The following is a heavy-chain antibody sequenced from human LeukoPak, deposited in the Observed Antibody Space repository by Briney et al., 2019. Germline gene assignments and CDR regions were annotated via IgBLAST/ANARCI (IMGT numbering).Heavy chain of an antibody. Sequence: LETLSLTCTVSGGSISSYYWSWIRQPPGKGLEWIGYIYTSGSTNYNPSLKSRVTISVDTSKNQFSLKLSSVTAADTAVYYCASLKLGFRWFDPWGQGTLVTVSS. CDR3: ASLKLGFRWFDP. V-gene: IGHV4-4*09. CDR2: IYTSGST. D-gene: IGHD7-27*01. J-gene: IGHJ5*02. CDR1: GGSISSYY.